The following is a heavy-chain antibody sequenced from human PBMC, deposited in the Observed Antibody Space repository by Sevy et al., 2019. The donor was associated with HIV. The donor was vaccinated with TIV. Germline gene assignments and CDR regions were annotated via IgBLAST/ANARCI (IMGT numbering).Heavy chain of an antibody. V-gene: IGHV3-53*01. D-gene: IGHD3-22*01. CDR2: IYSGITT. CDR3: ARVSVYYYDSSGYYTTGNAFDI. Sequence: GGSLRLSCAASGFTVGSNYMSRVRQAPRKGLEWVSIIYSGITTSYADSVKGRFTISRDNSKNTLYLQMKSLRAEDTAVYYCARVSVYYYDSSGYYTTGNAFDIWGQGTMVTVSS. CDR1: GFTVGSNY. J-gene: IGHJ3*02.